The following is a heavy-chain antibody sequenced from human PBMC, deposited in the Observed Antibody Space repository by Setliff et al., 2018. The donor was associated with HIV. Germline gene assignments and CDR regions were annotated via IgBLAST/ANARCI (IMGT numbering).Heavy chain of an antibody. CDR3: ARAVNLTSDV. J-gene: IGHJ3*01. CDR2: IWPSGGT. Sequence: KPSETLSLTCVVSGYSSDEKFAWGWIRQPPGKGLEWIGYIWPSGGTLYNSSLKSRVTVSLDTSKNQLSLQLRSVTAADTAVYYCARAVNLTSDVWGQGTMVTVSS. V-gene: IGHV4-38-2*01. CDR1: GYSSDEKFA.